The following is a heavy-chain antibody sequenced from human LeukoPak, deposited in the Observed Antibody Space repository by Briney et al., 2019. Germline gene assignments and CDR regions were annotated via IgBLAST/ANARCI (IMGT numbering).Heavy chain of an antibody. CDR2: FDPEDGET. V-gene: IGHV1-24*01. Sequence: ASVKVSCKVSGYTLTELSMHWVRQAPGKGLEWMGGFDPEDGETIYAQKFQGRVTMTEDTSTDTAYMELSSLRSEDTAVYYCTRDFGVDTTMIFFDYWGQGTLVTVSS. D-gene: IGHD5-18*01. CDR3: TRDFGVDTTMIFFDY. CDR1: GYTLTELS. J-gene: IGHJ4*02.